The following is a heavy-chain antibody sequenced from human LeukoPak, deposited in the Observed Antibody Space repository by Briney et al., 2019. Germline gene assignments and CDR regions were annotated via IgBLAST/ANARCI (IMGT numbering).Heavy chain of an antibody. CDR1: GYPFTTYD. CDR2: MDPSSGYT. Sequence: ASVKVSCKASGYPFTTYDINWVRKATGQGLEWMGGMDPSSGYTGYSQKFQGRVTMTRNTSITTAYMELSSLRSEDTAVYYCARISDHNWYFDLWGRGTLVTVSS. J-gene: IGHJ2*01. D-gene: IGHD1-14*01. CDR3: ARISDHNWYFDL. V-gene: IGHV1-8*01.